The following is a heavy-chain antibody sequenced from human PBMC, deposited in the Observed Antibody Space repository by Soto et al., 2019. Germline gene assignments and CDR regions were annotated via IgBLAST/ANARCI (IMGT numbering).Heavy chain of an antibody. V-gene: IGHV3-23*01. D-gene: IGHD3-9*01. CDR3: AKDSYDILTGYYTSGYYYYMDV. J-gene: IGHJ6*03. CDR2: ISGSGGST. Sequence: RISCAACGFTVSSYAMSWVRKAPGKGLEWVSAISGSGGSTYYADSVKGRFTISRDNSKNTLYLQMNSLRAEDTAVYYCAKDSYDILTGYYTSGYYYYMDVWGKGTTVTVSS. CDR1: GFTVSSYA.